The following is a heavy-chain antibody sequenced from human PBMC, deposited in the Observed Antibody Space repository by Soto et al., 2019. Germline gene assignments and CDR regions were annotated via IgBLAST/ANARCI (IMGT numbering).Heavy chain of an antibody. V-gene: IGHV5-51*01. CDR3: ASSLPPENCSGGSCYPVIGAFDI. Sequence: GESLKISCKGSGYSFTSYWIGWVRQMPGKGLEWMGFIYPGDSDTRYSPSFQGQVTISADKSISTAYLQWSSLKASDTAMYYCASSLPPENCSGGSCYPVIGAFDIWGQGTMVTV. CDR2: IYPGDSDT. D-gene: IGHD2-15*01. CDR1: GYSFTSYW. J-gene: IGHJ3*02.